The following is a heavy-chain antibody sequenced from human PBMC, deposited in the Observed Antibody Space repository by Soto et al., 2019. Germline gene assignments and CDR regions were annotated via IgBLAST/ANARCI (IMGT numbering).Heavy chain of an antibody. CDR1: GFTFSSYS. D-gene: IGHD3-22*01. V-gene: IGHV3-21*01. CDR3: ARGYHYYDSSGYDKWDAFDI. J-gene: IGHJ3*02. CDR2: ISSSSSYI. Sequence: EVQLVESGGGLVKPGGSLRLSCAASGFTFSSYSMNWVRQAPGKGLESVSSISSSSSYIYYADSVKGRFTISRDNAKNSLYLQMNSLRAEDTAVYYCARGYHYYDSSGYDKWDAFDIWGQGTMVTVSS.